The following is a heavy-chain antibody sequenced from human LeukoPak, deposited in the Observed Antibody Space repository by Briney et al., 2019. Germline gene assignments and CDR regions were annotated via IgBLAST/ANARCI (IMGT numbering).Heavy chain of an antibody. CDR1: GYTFTSYW. CDR3: ARANYYNSLSSFTR. Sequence: GESLKISFKASGYTFTSYWIGWVRQMPGKGLEWMGIIYPGDSDTRYSPSFQGQVTISADKSISSAYLQWSNLKASDTAMYYCARANYYNSLSSFTRWGQGTLVTVSS. V-gene: IGHV5-51*01. CDR2: IYPGDSDT. J-gene: IGHJ4*02. D-gene: IGHD3-3*01.